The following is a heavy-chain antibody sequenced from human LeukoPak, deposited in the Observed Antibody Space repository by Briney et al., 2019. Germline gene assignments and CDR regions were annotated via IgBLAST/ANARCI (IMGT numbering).Heavy chain of an antibody. CDR1: GYTFTSYG. J-gene: IGHJ4*02. D-gene: IGHD4-17*01. V-gene: IGHV1-2*02. CDR2: INPNSGGT. CDR3: ARDGVRFWDYGRFDY. Sequence: ASVKVSCKASGYTFTSYGISWVRQAPGQGLEWMGWINPNSGGTNYAQKFQGRVTMTRDTSISTAYMELSRLRSDDTAVYYCARDGVRFWDYGRFDYWGQGTLVTVPS.